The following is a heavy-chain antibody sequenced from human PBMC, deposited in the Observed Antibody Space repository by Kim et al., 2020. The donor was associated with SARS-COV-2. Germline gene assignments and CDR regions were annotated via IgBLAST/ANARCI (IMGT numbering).Heavy chain of an antibody. J-gene: IGHJ5*02. CDR3: VRAPAS. Sequence: CGGSINYADHVNGRFTISRANAKTSLSLQMNSLTPEDTAVYYCVRAPASWGQGTLVTVSS. CDR2: CGGSI. V-gene: IGHV3-11*01.